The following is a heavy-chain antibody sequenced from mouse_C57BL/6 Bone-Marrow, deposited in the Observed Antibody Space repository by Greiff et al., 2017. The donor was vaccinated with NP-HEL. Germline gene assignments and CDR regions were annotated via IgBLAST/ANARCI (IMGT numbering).Heavy chain of an antibody. D-gene: IGHD2-4*01. CDR3: ARFYDYEPFAY. CDR2: ISDGGSYT. V-gene: IGHV5-4*01. CDR1: GFTFSSYA. J-gene: IGHJ3*01. Sequence: EVQGVESGGGLVKPGGSLKLSCAASGFTFSSYAMSWVRQTPEKRLEWVATISDGGSYTYYPDNVKGRFTISTDNAKNNLYLQMTHLKSEDTAMYYCARFYDYEPFAYWGQGTLVTVSA.